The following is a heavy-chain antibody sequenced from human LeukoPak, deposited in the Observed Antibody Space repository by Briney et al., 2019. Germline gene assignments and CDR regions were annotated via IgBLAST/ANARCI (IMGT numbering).Heavy chain of an antibody. Sequence: GESLKISCEGSGYSFSTYWVAWVRQMPGKGLEWMGINYPGDSDTKYSPSFQGQVTISADKSISTAYLQWSSLKASDTAIYYCARQGYSSSWSDWGQGTLVTVSS. D-gene: IGHD6-13*01. V-gene: IGHV5-51*01. CDR1: GYSFSTYW. CDR2: NYPGDSDT. CDR3: ARQGYSSSWSD. J-gene: IGHJ4*02.